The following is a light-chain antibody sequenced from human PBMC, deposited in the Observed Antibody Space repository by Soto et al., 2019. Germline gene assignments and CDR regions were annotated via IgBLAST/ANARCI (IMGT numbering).Light chain of an antibody. CDR1: SSDVGGYDY. J-gene: IGLJ1*01. CDR3: SSYTGGNPSYV. V-gene: IGLV2-8*01. CDR2: EVT. Sequence: QSVLTQPPSASGSPGQSVTISCTGTSSDVGGYDYVSWYQQHPGKAPKLMIYEVTIRPSGVSDRFSGSRSGNTASLTVSGLQAEDEADYYCSSYTGGNPSYVFRTGPKVTAL.